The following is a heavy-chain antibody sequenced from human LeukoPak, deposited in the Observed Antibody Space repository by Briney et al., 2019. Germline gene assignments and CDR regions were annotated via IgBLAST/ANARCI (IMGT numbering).Heavy chain of an antibody. CDR2: ISSSGSTI. CDR3: ASAWGSFDY. Sequence: GGSLRFSCAASGFTFSSYEMNWVRQAPGKGLEWVSYISSSGSTIYYADSVKGRFTISRDNAKNSLYLQMNSLRAEDTAVYYCASAWGSFDYWGQGTLVTVSS. J-gene: IGHJ4*02. V-gene: IGHV3-48*03. CDR1: GFTFSSYE. D-gene: IGHD7-27*01.